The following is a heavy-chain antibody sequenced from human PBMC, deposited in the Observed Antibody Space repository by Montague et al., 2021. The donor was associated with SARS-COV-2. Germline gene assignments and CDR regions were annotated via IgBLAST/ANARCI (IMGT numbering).Heavy chain of an antibody. V-gene: IGHV4-39*01. D-gene: IGHD1-1*01. Sequence: SETLSLTCTVSGGSITVSRYDWGWIRQPPGKGLEWIGSVHYTGTTSYNASLKSRLTISVDTSENQSSLKMTSVTASDTAVYHCARHRANAGSFDIWGQGTMVTVSS. CDR3: ARHRANAGSFDI. CDR2: VHYTGTT. J-gene: IGHJ3*02. CDR1: GGSITVSRYD.